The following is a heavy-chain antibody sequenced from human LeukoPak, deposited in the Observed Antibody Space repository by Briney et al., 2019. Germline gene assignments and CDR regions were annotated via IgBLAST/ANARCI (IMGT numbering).Heavy chain of an antibody. J-gene: IGHJ4*02. Sequence: QSGGSLRLSCAASGFTFSSYWMSWVRQAPGKGLEWVANIKQDGSEKYYVDSVKGRFTISRDNAKNSLYLQMNSLRAEDTAVYFCAKEYGSGTHRNRFDYWGQGTLVTVSS. V-gene: IGHV3-7*01. CDR1: GFTFSSYW. CDR3: AKEYGSGTHRNRFDY. CDR2: IKQDGSEK. D-gene: IGHD3-10*01.